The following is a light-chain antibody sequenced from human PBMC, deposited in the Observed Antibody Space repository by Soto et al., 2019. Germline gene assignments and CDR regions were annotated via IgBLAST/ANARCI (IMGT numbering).Light chain of an antibody. CDR2: AAS. CDR3: QQYDISPPWT. V-gene: IGKV3-20*01. J-gene: IGKJ1*01. CDR1: QSVSSSY. Sequence: EIVLTQSPGTLSLSPGERATLSCRASQSVSSSYLAWYQQKPGQAPRLLIYAASSRATGIPDRFSGSGSGTDFTLTISRLEPEDFAIYYCQQYDISPPWTFGQGTKVEIK.